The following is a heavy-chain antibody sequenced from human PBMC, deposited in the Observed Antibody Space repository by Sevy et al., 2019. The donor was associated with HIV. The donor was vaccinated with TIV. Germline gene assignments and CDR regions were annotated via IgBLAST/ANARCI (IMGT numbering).Heavy chain of an antibody. CDR1: GFTFSTYA. Sequence: GGSLRLSCAASGFTFSTYAMNWVRQAPGNGLEWVSAIGGSDGGTYYADSVKGRFTISRDNSKNMLYLLMNSLRAEDTAIYYCAKDIIYVVGEAFDISGQGTMVTVSS. J-gene: IGHJ3*02. D-gene: IGHD2-21*01. V-gene: IGHV3-23*01. CDR3: AKDIIYVVGEAFDI. CDR2: IGGSDGGT.